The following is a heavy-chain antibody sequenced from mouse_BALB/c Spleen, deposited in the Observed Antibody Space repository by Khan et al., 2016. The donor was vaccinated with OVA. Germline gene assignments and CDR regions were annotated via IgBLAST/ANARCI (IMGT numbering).Heavy chain of an antibody. CDR2: VNPNTDNI. D-gene: IGHD2-14*01. V-gene: IGHV1-26*01. Sequence: VQLKQSGPDLVKPGASVKISCKASGYSFTLYYMSWVKQSHGKSLEWIGRVNPNTDNINYNQELKGKAILTVDKSSNTAYMELRSLQSEDSAVYFCASGYDFFASWGQGTLVTVSA. J-gene: IGHJ3*01. CDR1: GYSFTLYY. CDR3: ASGYDFFAS.